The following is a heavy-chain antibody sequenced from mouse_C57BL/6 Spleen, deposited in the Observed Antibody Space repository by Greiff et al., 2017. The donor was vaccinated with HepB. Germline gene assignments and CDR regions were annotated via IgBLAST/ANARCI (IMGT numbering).Heavy chain of an antibody. Sequence: VKLMESGPELVKPGASVKISCKASGYAFSSSWMNWVKQRPGKGLEWIGRIYPGDGDTNYNGKFKGKATLTADKSSSTAYMQLSSLTSEDSAVYFCARGYYEGDAMDYWGQGTSVTVSS. D-gene: IGHD1-1*01. CDR1: GYAFSSSW. J-gene: IGHJ4*01. CDR3: ARGYYEGDAMDY. CDR2: IYPGDGDT. V-gene: IGHV1-82*01.